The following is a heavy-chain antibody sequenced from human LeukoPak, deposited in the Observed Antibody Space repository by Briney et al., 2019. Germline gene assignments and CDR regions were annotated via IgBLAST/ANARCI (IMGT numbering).Heavy chain of an antibody. Sequence: PGGSLRLSCAASGFTFSNYWLSWVRQAPGKGLEWVANINQAGSEKYYVDSVKGRFTISRDNAKNSLYLQMNSLRAEDTAVYHCARRAFYYYGMDVWGQGTTVTVSS. CDR2: INQAGSEK. D-gene: IGHD3-16*01. J-gene: IGHJ6*02. CDR3: ARRAFYYYGMDV. CDR1: GFTFSNYW. V-gene: IGHV3-7*01.